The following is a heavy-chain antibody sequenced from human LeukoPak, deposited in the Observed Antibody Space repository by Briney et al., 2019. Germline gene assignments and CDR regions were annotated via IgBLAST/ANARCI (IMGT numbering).Heavy chain of an antibody. CDR1: GGSISSYY. CDR3: ARDSAAGSYYYYTDV. D-gene: IGHD1-1*01. CDR2: YSGST. V-gene: IGHV4-59*01. Sequence: SETLSLTCTVSGGSISSYYWSWIRQPPGKGLEWIGYYSGSTNYNPSLKSRVTISVDTSKNHFSLNLTSVTAADTAVYYCARDSAAGSYYYYTDVWGKGTTVTISS. J-gene: IGHJ6*03.